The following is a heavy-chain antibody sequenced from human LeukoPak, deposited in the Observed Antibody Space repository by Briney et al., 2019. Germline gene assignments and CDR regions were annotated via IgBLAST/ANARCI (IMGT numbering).Heavy chain of an antibody. J-gene: IGHJ4*02. CDR3: ARVKYSYGYLFDY. Sequence: PSETLSLTCTVSGYSISSGYYWGWIRQPPGKGLEWIGSIYHSGSTYYNPSLKSRVTISVDTSKNQFSLKLSSVTAADTAVYYCARVKYSYGYLFDYWGQGTLVTVSS. CDR2: IYHSGST. D-gene: IGHD5-18*01. CDR1: GYSISSGYY. V-gene: IGHV4-38-2*02.